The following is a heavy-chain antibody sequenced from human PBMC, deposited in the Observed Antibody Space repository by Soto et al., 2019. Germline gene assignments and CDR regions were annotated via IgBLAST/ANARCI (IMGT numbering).Heavy chain of an antibody. CDR2: MNPKSGNT. Sequence: ASVKVSCKASGYTFTSNDINWVRQATGQGLEWMGWMNPKSGNTGNAQKFQGRVTMTRDTSTSTVYMELSSLRSEDTAVYYCARATGGIAVAGTDWFDPWGQGTLVTVSS. D-gene: IGHD6-19*01. J-gene: IGHJ5*02. CDR3: ARATGGIAVAGTDWFDP. V-gene: IGHV1-8*01. CDR1: GYTFTSND.